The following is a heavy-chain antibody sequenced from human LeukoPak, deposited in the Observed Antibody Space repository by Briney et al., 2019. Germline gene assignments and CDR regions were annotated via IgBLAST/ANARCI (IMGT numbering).Heavy chain of an antibody. CDR2: ISVSGGTT. Sequence: GGSLRLSCAASGFTFCDYAMSWVRQAPGEGLEWVSVISVSGGTTYYADSVKGRFTISRDSSKNTLYLQMTSLRADDTAVYYYAKGTRGYSAYTFDYWRQGALVTVSS. CDR3: AKGTRGYSAYTFDY. J-gene: IGHJ4*02. D-gene: IGHD5-12*01. V-gene: IGHV3-23*01. CDR1: GFTFCDYA.